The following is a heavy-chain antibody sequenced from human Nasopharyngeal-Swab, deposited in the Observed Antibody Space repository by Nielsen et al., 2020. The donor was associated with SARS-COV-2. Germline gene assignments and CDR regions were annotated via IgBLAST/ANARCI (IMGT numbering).Heavy chain of an antibody. CDR1: GGSISSYS. V-gene: IGHV4-59*13. CDR3: ASLVEVPMIWGYWYIDL. J-gene: IGHJ2*01. CDR2: THYRGSS. Sequence: SETLSLTCTVSGGSISSYSWSWIRQSPGKGLEWIGYTHYRGSSNYNPSLKSRVTMSVDTSKNQVSLKLSSVTAADTAVYYCASLVEVPMIWGYWYIDLWGRGTLVTVSS. D-gene: IGHD3-16*01.